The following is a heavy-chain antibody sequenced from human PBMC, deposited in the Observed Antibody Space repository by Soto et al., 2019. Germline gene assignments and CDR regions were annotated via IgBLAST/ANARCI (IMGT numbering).Heavy chain of an antibody. CDR1: GDTLVMYP. Sequence: QVQLVQSGAEVKKPGSAATISCKASGDTLVMYPIAWVRQAPGQGLKWMGRLVPALITIQYAQTFQGRPTITADASTDTDYLSLSGLTSYDTHVYCCGRGAGNCSDGTCHFRWGQGTQLIVSS. D-gene: IGHD2-15*01. J-gene: IGHJ4*02. CDR3: GRGAGNCSDGTCHFR. CDR2: LVPALITI. V-gene: IGHV1-69*08.